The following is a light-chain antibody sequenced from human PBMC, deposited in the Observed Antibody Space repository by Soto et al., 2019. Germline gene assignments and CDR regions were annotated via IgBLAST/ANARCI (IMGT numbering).Light chain of an antibody. J-gene: IGKJ1*01. V-gene: IGKV1-39*01. CDR3: QQSYSTPRT. CDR1: QSISSY. Sequence: DIQMTPSPCSRSASVGDRVTITCRASQSISSYLNWYQQKPGKAPKLLIYAASSLQSGVPSRFSGSGSGTDFTLTISSLQPEDFATYYCQQSYSTPRTFGQGTKVDIK. CDR2: AAS.